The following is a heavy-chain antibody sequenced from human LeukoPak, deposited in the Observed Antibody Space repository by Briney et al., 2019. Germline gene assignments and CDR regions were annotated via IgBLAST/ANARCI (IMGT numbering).Heavy chain of an antibody. J-gene: IGHJ3*02. CDR3: ARVMRQPRTDVFDI. Sequence: GGSLRLSCAASGFTFTNYAMTWVRQAPGKGLVWVSVISGSGGTTYYADSVKGRFTISRDNSKNTLYLQMNSLRAEDTAVYYCARVMRQPRTDVFDIWGQGTMVTVSS. V-gene: IGHV3-23*01. CDR1: GFTFTNYA. CDR2: ISGSGGTT.